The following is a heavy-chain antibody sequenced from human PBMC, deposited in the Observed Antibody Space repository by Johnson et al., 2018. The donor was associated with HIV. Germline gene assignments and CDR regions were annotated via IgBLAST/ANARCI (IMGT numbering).Heavy chain of an antibody. V-gene: IGHV3-30*04. CDR1: GFTFSSYS. J-gene: IGHJ3*02. CDR2: ISYDGSNK. Sequence: VQLVESGGGVVQPGRSLRLSCAASGFTFSSYSMHWVRQAPGKGLEWVAVISYDGSNKYYADSVKGRFTISRDNSKNTLYLQMNSMRAEDTAVYYCSTLSGSHYAFDIWGQGTMVTVSS. D-gene: IGHD1-26*01. CDR3: STLSGSHYAFDI.